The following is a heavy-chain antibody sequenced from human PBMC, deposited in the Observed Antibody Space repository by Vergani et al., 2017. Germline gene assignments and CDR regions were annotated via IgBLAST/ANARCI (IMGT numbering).Heavy chain of an antibody. Sequence: EVQLLESGGGSAQPGESLRLSCVASGFTFTAHGLNWVCQAPGKGLEWVSGISGQNFRTHYADSVKGRFTISRDDSKNTVYLQINSLRAEDTAIYYCAGPQGTSAYYYGGFDYWGQRTLVTVSS. CDR1: GFTFTAHG. CDR2: ISGQNFRT. CDR3: AGPQGTSAYYYGGFDY. J-gene: IGHJ4*01. D-gene: IGHD3-22*01. V-gene: IGHV3-23*01.